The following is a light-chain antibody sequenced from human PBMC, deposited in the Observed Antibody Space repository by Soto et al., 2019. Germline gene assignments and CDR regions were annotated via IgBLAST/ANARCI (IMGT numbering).Light chain of an antibody. CDR1: SSDVGGYNY. J-gene: IGLJ1*01. V-gene: IGLV2-14*01. CDR3: SSYTSSSTLAV. Sequence: QSAPTQPASVSGSPGQSITISCTGTSSDVGGYNYGSWYQQHPGKAPKRMIYDLSNRPAGVSNRFSGSKSCNTACLTISGLQADDEADYYCSSYTSSSTLAVFGTGTKVTVL. CDR2: DLS.